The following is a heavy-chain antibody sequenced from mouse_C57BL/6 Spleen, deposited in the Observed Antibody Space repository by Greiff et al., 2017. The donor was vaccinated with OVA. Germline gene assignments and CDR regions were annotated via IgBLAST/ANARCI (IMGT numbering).Heavy chain of an antibody. V-gene: IGHV1-82*01. CDR3: APDYDPYYSSMDY. CDR1: GYAFSSSW. Sequence: QVQLQQSGPELVKPGASVKISCKASGYAFSSSWMNWVKQRPGKGLEWIGRIYPGDGDTNYNGKVKGKATLTADKSSSTAYMQLSSLTSEDSAVYFCAPDYDPYYSSMDYWGQGTSVTVSS. CDR2: IYPGDGDT. D-gene: IGHD2-4*01. J-gene: IGHJ4*01.